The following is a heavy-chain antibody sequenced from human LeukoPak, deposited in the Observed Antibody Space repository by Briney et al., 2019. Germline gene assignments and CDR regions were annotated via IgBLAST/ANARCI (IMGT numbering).Heavy chain of an antibody. CDR1: GFTFSSYW. CDR3: ARDPLGYCSSTSCYTGYFDY. J-gene: IGHJ4*02. V-gene: IGHV3-74*01. CDR2: INSDGSST. Sequence: GGSLRLSCAASGFTFSSYWMHWVRQAPGKGLVWVSRINSDGSSTSYADSVKGRFTISRDNAKNTLYLQMNSLRAEDKAVYYCARDPLGYCSSTSCYTGYFDYWGQGTVVTVSS. D-gene: IGHD2-2*02.